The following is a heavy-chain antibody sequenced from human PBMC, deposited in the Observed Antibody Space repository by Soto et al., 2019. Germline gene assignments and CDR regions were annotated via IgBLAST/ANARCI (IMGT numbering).Heavy chain of an antibody. CDR2: IIPILGIA. V-gene: IGHV1-69*02. J-gene: IGHJ4*02. CDR3: ARGGYSYGPDYFDY. Sequence: SVKLSCKASGGTFGSYTISWVRQAHGQGLEWMGRIIPILGIANYAQKFQGRVTITADKSTSTAYMELSSLRSEDTAVYYCARGGYSYGPDYFDYWGQGTLVTVSS. D-gene: IGHD5-18*01. CDR1: GGTFGSYT.